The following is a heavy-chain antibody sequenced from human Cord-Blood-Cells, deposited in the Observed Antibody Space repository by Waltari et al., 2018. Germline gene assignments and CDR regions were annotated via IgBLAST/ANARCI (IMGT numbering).Heavy chain of an antibody. CDR3: ARAYYDYVYGMDV. J-gene: IGHJ6*02. CDR1: VGSFSGYY. D-gene: IGHD3-16*01. Sequence: QVQLQQWGAGLLKPSETLSLTCAVYVGSFSGYYWSWIRQPPGKGLEWIGEINHSGSTNYNPSLKSRVTISVDTSKNQFSLKLSSVTAADTAVYYCARAYYDYVYGMDVWGQGTTVTVSS. CDR2: INHSGST. V-gene: IGHV4-34*01.